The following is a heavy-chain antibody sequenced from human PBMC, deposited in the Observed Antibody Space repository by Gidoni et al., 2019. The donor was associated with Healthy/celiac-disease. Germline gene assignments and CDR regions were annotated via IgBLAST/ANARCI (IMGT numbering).Heavy chain of an antibody. Sequence: QVQLQQWGAGLLKPSETLSLTCAVYGGSFSGYYWSWIRQPPGKGLEWIGEINHSGSTNYNPSLKSRVTISVDTSKNQFSLKLSSVTAADTAVYYCARGRVAARPRHLINIYGMDVWGQGTTVTVSS. D-gene: IGHD6-6*01. CDR3: ARGRVAARPRHLINIYGMDV. V-gene: IGHV4-34*01. CDR2: INHSGST. J-gene: IGHJ6*02. CDR1: GGSFSGYY.